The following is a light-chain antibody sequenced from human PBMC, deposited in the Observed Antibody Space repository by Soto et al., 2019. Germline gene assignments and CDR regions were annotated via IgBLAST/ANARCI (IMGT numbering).Light chain of an antibody. CDR3: QQYDSSQYT. CDR2: GES. J-gene: IGKJ2*01. V-gene: IGKV3-20*01. CDR1: QSVSSSF. Sequence: EIVLTQSPGTLSLSPGDRATLSCRTSQSVSSSFLAWYQLKPGQAPRLLIYGESSRATGIPDRFSGSGSGTDFTLTISTLEPEDVAVYYCQQYDSSQYTFGPGTKLEIK.